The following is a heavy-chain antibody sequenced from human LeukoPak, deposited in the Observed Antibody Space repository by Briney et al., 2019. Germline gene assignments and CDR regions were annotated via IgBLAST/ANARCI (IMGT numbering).Heavy chain of an antibody. V-gene: IGHV3-23*01. J-gene: IGHJ1*01. D-gene: IGHD6-13*01. CDR1: GFTFSSYA. CDR2: ISGSGGST. Sequence: PGGSLRLSCAASGFTFSSYAMSWVRHVPGKGLEWVSAISGSGGSTYYADSVKGRFTISRDNSKSTLYLQMNSLRAEDTAVYYCANTGYSSSWGEYFQHWGQGTLVTVSS. CDR3: ANTGYSSSWGEYFQH.